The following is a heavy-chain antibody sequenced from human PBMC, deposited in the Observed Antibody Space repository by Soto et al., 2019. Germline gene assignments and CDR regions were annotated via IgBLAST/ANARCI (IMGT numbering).Heavy chain of an antibody. CDR3: AKDQGSSRYDIDY. J-gene: IGHJ4*02. CDR2: ISGSGGST. V-gene: IGHV3-23*01. Sequence: EVQLLESGGGLVQPGGSLRLSCAASGFTFSNYAVTWVRQAPGKGLGWVSTISGSGGSTYYADSVKGRFTISRDNSKNTRYLQMNSLRAEDTAVYYCAKDQGSSRYDIDYWGQGTLVTVSS. CDR1: GFTFSNYA. D-gene: IGHD6-13*01.